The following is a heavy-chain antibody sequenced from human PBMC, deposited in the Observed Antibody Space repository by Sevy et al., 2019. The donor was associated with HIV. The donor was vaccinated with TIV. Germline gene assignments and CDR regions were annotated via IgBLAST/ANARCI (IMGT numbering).Heavy chain of an antibody. V-gene: IGHV2-5*01. D-gene: IGHD1-26*01. CDR2: TYWNDDT. Sequence: SGPTLVKHRETLTLTCTFSGFSLHTSGVGVGWIRQSPRKALEWLGVTYWNDDTHYSPSLKTRLTITKDTSNNQVVVSMANMDPVDTATYFCVRAKQIGPVSGGVSAFDLWGQGTVVTVSS. CDR1: GFSLHTSGVG. CDR3: VRAKQIGPVSGGVSAFDL. J-gene: IGHJ3*01.